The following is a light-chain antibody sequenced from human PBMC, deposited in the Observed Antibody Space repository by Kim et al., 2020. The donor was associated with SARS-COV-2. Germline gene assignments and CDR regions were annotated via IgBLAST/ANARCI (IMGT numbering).Light chain of an antibody. Sequence: EIVMTQSPATLSVSPGERATLSCRASQSVSSNLAWYQQKPGQAPRLLIYGASTRATGIPARFSGSGSGTEFTLTISSLQSEDFAVYYWQQYNNWPPLPFGGGTKVDIK. J-gene: IGKJ4*01. V-gene: IGKV3-15*01. CDR1: QSVSSN. CDR2: GAS. CDR3: QQYNNWPPLP.